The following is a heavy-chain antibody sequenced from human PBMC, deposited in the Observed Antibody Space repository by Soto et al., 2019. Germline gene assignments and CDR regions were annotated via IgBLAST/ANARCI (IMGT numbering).Heavy chain of an antibody. CDR3: ARRLSVTLFDN. V-gene: IGHV4-31*03. CDR1: GGSISTGGYY. CDR2: IYYSGST. Sequence: QVQLQESGPGLVKPSQTLSLTCTVSGGSISTGGYYWTWIRQRPGKGLEWIGYIYYSGSTYYNPSLNVRVTISVDTSKNQFALKLSSVTAADTAVYFCARRLSVTLFDNWGQGTLVTVSS. J-gene: IGHJ4*02. D-gene: IGHD4-17*01.